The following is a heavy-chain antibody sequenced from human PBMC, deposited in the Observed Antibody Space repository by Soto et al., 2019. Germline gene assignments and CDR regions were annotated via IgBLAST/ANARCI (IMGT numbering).Heavy chain of an antibody. CDR1: GGSISGYY. CDR2: IYYSGST. D-gene: IGHD4-17*01. V-gene: IGHV4-59*01. Sequence: QLQLQESGPGLVKPSETLSLTCTVSGGSISGYYWSWIRQPPGKGLEWIGNIYYSGSTIYNHSLNSPITISADTPTILFSLKLSSVSAADAAVYCCARDYGGPFDYWGQGPLVTVSS. CDR3: ARDYGGPFDY. J-gene: IGHJ4*02.